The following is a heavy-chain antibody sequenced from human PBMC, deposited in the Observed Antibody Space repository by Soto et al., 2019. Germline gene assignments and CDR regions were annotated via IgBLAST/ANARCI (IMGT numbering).Heavy chain of an antibody. J-gene: IGHJ3*01. Sequence: EVQLLESGGGLVQPGGSLRLSCVASGFTFSAYALAWVRQGPGKGLEWVSSISGGGGSTYYADSVRGRFTISRDKAKNTLHLQMSSLRAEDTAVYFCAKSRGYSLGGDAFDVWGRGTLVTVSS. CDR1: GFTFSAYA. CDR2: ISGGGGST. V-gene: IGHV3-23*01. D-gene: IGHD3-22*01. CDR3: AKSRGYSLGGDAFDV.